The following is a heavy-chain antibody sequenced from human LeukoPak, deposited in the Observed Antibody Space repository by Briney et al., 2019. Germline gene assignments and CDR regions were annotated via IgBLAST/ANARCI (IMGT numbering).Heavy chain of an antibody. D-gene: IGHD6-13*01. CDR3: AKWTPRNIAAAGVDP. CDR2: ISGSGGST. V-gene: IGHV3-23*01. Sequence: PGGSLRLSCAASGFTFSSYGMHWVRQAPGKGLEWVSAISGSGGSTYYADSVKGRFTISRDNSKNTLYLQMNSLRAEDTAVYYCAKWTPRNIAAAGVDPWGQGTLVTVSS. CDR1: GFTFSSYG. J-gene: IGHJ5*02.